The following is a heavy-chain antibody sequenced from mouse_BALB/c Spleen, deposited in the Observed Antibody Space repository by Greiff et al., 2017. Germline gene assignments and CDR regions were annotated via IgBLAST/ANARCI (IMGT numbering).Heavy chain of an antibody. CDR2: INPSNGGT. Sequence: QVQLQQPGAELVKPGASVKLSCKASGYTFNSYYMYWVKQRPGQGLEWIGGINPSNGGTNFNEKFKSKATLTVDTSSSTAYMQLSSLTSEDSAVYYCTRSGYGSSYRAMDYWGQGTSVTVSS. CDR3: TRSGYGSSYRAMDY. J-gene: IGHJ4*01. D-gene: IGHD1-1*01. CDR1: GYTFNSYY. V-gene: IGHV1S81*02.